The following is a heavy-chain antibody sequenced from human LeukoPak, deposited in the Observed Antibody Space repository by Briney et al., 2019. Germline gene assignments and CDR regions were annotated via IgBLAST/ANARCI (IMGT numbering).Heavy chain of an antibody. D-gene: IGHD3-22*01. Sequence: GGSLRLSCAASGFTFSSYSMNWVRQAQGKGLEWVSSIISSSSSYIYYADSVKGRCTISGENAKNLLYLQMNSLRAEDTAVYYCARFPSGYYYDYWGQGTLVTVSS. CDR2: IISSSSSYI. J-gene: IGHJ4*02. CDR3: ARFPSGYYYDY. V-gene: IGHV3-21*01. CDR1: GFTFSSYS.